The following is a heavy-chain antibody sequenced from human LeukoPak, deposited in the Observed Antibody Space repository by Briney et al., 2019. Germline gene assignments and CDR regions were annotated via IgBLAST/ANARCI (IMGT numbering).Heavy chain of an antibody. Sequence: GESLKISCKGSGYSFTSYWIGWGRQMPGKGLEWMGIIYPGDSDTRYSPSFQGQVTISADKSISTAYLQWSSLKASDTAMYYCARQYVYCGGDCYGDAFDIWGQGTMVTVSS. D-gene: IGHD2-21*01. CDR3: ARQYVYCGGDCYGDAFDI. J-gene: IGHJ3*02. V-gene: IGHV5-51*01. CDR1: GYSFTSYW. CDR2: IYPGDSDT.